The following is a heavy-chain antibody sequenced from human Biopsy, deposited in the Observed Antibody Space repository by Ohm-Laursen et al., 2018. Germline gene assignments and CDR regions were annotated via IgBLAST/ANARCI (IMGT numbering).Heavy chain of an antibody. J-gene: IGHJ4*02. Sequence: GSLRLSCAASGFTFSSHAMAWVRQAPGKGLEWVSGIRDSGDSAYYADSVKGRFTISRDNSRNTLYLQMNSLRAEDTAVYFCTNHYCGGLTCLMNFWGQGTLVTVSS. CDR3: TNHYCGGLTCLMNF. CDR1: GFTFSSHA. D-gene: IGHD2-21*01. CDR2: IRDSGDSA. V-gene: IGHV3-23*01.